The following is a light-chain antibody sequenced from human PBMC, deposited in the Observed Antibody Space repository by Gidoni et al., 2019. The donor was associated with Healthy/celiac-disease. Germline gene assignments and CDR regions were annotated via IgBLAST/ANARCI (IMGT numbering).Light chain of an antibody. J-gene: IGKJ1*01. CDR3: QQSYSTPPRT. Sequence: DIQLTQSPSSLSASVGDRVTITCRASQSISSYLNWYQQKPGKATKLLIYAASSLQSGVPSRFSGRGSGTDFTLTISSLQPEDFATYDCQQSYSTPPRTFGQGTKVEIK. CDR1: QSISSY. CDR2: AAS. V-gene: IGKV1-39*01.